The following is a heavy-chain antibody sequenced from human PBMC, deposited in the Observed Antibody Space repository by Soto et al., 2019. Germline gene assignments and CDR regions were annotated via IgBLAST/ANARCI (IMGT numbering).Heavy chain of an antibody. J-gene: IGHJ4*02. D-gene: IGHD6-19*01. CDR2: IYYSGST. CDR3: ARRYGSVFDY. Sequence: QVQLQESGPGLVKPSETLSLTFTVSGGSINNYYWSWIRQPPGKGLEWIGYIYYSGSTNYNPSLKSRVTISVDTSKNQFSLKLSSVTAADTAVYYCARRYGSVFDYWGQGTLVTVSS. V-gene: IGHV4-59*01. CDR1: GGSINNYY.